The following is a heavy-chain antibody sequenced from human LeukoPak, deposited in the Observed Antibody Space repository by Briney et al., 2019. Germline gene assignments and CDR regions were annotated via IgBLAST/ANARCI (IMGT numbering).Heavy chain of an antibody. J-gene: IGHJ4*02. D-gene: IGHD2-2*01. Sequence: ASVKVSCKASGYTFTGYHMHWVRQAPGQGLEWMGRINPNSGNTNYAQKFQGRVTMTRDTSISTAYMELSRLRSDDTAVYYCARDYCSSTSCLFDYWGQGTLVTVSS. CDR2: INPNSGNT. CDR1: GYTFTGYH. CDR3: ARDYCSSTSCLFDY. V-gene: IGHV1-2*06.